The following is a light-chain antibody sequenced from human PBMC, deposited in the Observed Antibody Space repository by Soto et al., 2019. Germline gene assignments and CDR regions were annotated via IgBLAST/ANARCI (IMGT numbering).Light chain of an antibody. V-gene: IGKV3-11*01. CDR2: DAS. J-gene: IGKJ3*01. CDR1: QSVSSY. CDR3: QQRSNWQEFT. Sequence: ELVLTQSPATLSLSPGERATLSCRASQSVSSYLAWYQQKPGQAPRHLIYDASNRAPGSPARFSGSGSGTDFTLTISSLEPEDFAVYYCQQRSNWQEFTFGPGTKVDI.